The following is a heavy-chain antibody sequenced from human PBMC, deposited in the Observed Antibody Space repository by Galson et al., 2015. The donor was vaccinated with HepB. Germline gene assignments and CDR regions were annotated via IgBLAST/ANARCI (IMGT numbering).Heavy chain of an antibody. CDR1: GASISSSNW. V-gene: IGHV4-4*02. D-gene: IGHD4-17*01. CDR3: ARDLEIDYGDYPIFY. CDR2: IYHSGTT. J-gene: IGHJ4*02. Sequence: SETLSLTCAVSGASISSSNWWNWVRQPPGKGLEWIGEIYHSGTTNYNPSLKSRVTLSVDKSKNQFSLKLTSVTAADTAVYYCARDLEIDYGDYPIFYWGQGNLVTVSS.